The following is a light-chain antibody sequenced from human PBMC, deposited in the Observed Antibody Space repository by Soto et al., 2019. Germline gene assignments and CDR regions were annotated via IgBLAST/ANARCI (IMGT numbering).Light chain of an antibody. J-gene: IGKJ1*01. CDR2: GAS. CDR3: QQYGSSPQT. Sequence: EIVLTQSPGTLSLSPGQRATLSCRASQSVNSSYLAWFQQKPGQAPRLLIYGASTRATGIPDRFSGSGAGTDFTLTISILEPEDLAVYYCQQYGSSPQTFGQGTKVDI. CDR1: QSVNSSY. V-gene: IGKV3-20*01.